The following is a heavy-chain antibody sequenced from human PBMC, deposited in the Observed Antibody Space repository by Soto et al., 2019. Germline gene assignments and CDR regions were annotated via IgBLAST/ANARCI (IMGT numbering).Heavy chain of an antibody. CDR3: ARGEGTVTTSYNWFDP. D-gene: IGHD4-17*01. CDR2: ISYDGSNK. Sequence: QVQLVESGGGVVQPGRSLRLSCAASGFTFSSYAMHWVRQAPGKGLEWVAVISYDGSNKYYADSVKGRFTISRDNSKNTLYLQMNSLRAEDTAVYYCARGEGTVTTSYNWFDPWGEGTLVTVSS. J-gene: IGHJ5*02. CDR1: GFTFSSYA. V-gene: IGHV3-30-3*01.